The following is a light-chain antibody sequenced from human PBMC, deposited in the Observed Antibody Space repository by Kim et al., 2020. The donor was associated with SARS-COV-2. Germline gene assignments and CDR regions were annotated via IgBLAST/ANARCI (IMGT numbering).Light chain of an antibody. CDR1: QGNSSY. V-gene: IGKV1D-8*01. CDR2: AAS. J-gene: IGKJ2*01. Sequence: SASTGDRVTIRCSMSQGNSSYLAWYQQTSGKDPELLIYAASTLQSGVPSRFSGSGSGTEFTLTISCLQSEDFATYYCQQYYSFTYTFGQGTKLEI. CDR3: QQYYSFTYT.